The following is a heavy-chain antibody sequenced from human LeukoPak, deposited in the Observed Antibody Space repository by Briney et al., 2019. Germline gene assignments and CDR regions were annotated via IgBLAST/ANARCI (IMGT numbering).Heavy chain of an antibody. J-gene: IGHJ4*02. D-gene: IGHD4/OR15-4a*01. Sequence: GGSLRLSCAASGFTFSTYWMTWVRQAQGKGLEWVANIKTDGSQTYYLDSVKGRFTISRDNAKNFLSLQLGSLRADDTGVYYCARASMGGRDYHLDSWGQGTLVTVSS. CDR2: IKTDGSQT. V-gene: IGHV3-7*01. CDR1: GFTFSTYW. CDR3: ARASMGGRDYHLDS.